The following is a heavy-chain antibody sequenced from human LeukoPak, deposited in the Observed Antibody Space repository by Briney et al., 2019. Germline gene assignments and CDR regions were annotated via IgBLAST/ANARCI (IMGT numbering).Heavy chain of an antibody. CDR3: ARESGDRPGLPGR. D-gene: IGHD1-26*01. J-gene: IGHJ4*02. CDR1: GYTFTGYY. Sequence: ASVKVSCTASGYTFTGYYMHWVRPPPGQGLAWMGRINPNSGGTNYAQKFQGRVTMTRDTSISTAYMELSRLRSDDTAVYYCARESGDRPGLPGRWGQGTPVTVSS. CDR2: INPNSGGT. V-gene: IGHV1-2*06.